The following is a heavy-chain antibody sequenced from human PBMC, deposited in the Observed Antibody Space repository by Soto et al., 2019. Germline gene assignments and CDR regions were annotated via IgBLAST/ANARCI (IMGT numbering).Heavy chain of an antibody. Sequence: ASVKVSCKASGYTITSYCISWVREAPGQGLEWMGWISAYNGNTNYAQKLQGRVAMTTDTSTSTAYMELRSLRSDDTAVYYCARGAYCSGGSCYSWHNWNVLVADYWGQGTLVTVSS. CDR2: ISAYNGNT. CDR3: ARGAYCSGGSCYSWHNWNVLVADY. D-gene: IGHD2-15*01. CDR1: GYTITSYC. V-gene: IGHV1-18*04. J-gene: IGHJ4*02.